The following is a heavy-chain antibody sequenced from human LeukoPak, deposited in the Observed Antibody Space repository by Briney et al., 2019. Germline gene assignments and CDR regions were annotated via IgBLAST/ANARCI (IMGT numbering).Heavy chain of an antibody. CDR3: AKDLITNPVRGVRFFDAFDI. CDR1: GFSVSSHY. Sequence: PGGSLRLSCAASGFSVSSHYMSWVRQAPGKGLEWVSVIYSDGSTYYADSVKGRFTISRDNSKNTLYLQMNSLRAEDTAVYYCAKDLITNPVRGVRFFDAFDIWGQGTMVTVSS. D-gene: IGHD3-22*01. J-gene: IGHJ3*02. V-gene: IGHV3-66*01. CDR2: IYSDGST.